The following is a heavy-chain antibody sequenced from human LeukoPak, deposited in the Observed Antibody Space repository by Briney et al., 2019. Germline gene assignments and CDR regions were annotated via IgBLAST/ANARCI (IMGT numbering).Heavy chain of an antibody. CDR3: ARDPPGIAASVSGG. CDR2: IYSGGST. V-gene: IGHV3-53*01. D-gene: IGHD6-13*01. J-gene: IGHJ1*01. CDR1: GFTVGNNY. Sequence: GGSLRLSCTASGFTVGNNYTNWFRQAPGKGLEWVSLIYSGGSTYYADSVKGRFTISRDNSKNTLYLQMSSLRVEDTAVYYCARDPPGIAASVSGGWGQGTLVTVSS.